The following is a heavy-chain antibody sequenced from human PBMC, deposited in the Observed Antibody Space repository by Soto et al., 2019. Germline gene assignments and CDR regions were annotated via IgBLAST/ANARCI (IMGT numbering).Heavy chain of an antibody. D-gene: IGHD1-7*01. CDR1: GGSISSGGYY. J-gene: IGHJ4*02. V-gene: IGHV4-31*03. Sequence: PSETLSLTCTVSGGSISSGGYYWSWIRQHPGKGLEWIGYIYYSGSTYYNPSLKSRVTISVDTSKKQFSLKLSSVTAADTAVYYCATMGTPATGLYYFDYWGQGTLVTVSS. CDR3: ATMGTPATGLYYFDY. CDR2: IYYSGST.